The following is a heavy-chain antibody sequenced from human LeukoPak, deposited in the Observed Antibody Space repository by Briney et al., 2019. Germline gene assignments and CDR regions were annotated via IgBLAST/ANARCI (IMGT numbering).Heavy chain of an antibody. CDR1: GYTFSSYY. V-gene: IGHV1-46*01. CDR3: ARDQNYYDSSGYLGGWFDP. J-gene: IGHJ5*02. CDR2: ITPSGGST. D-gene: IGHD3-22*01. Sequence: GASVKVSCKASGYTFSSYYMHWVRQAPGQGLEWMGIITPSGGSTSYAQKCQGRVTMTRDTSTSTVYMELSSLRSEDTAVYYCARDQNYYDSSGYLGGWFDPWGQGTLVTVSS.